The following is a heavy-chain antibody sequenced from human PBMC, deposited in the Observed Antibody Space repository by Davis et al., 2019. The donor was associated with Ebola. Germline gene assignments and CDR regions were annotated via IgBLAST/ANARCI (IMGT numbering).Heavy chain of an antibody. Sequence: SVKVSCKASGGTFSSYAISWVRQAPGQGLEWMGGIIPIFGTANYAQKFQGRVTITADESTSTAYMELSSLRSEDTAVYYCARDRPDRSGWVRGDYWGQGILVTVSS. V-gene: IGHV1-69*13. CDR2: IIPIFGTA. D-gene: IGHD6-19*01. CDR1: GGTFSSYA. CDR3: ARDRPDRSGWVRGDY. J-gene: IGHJ4*02.